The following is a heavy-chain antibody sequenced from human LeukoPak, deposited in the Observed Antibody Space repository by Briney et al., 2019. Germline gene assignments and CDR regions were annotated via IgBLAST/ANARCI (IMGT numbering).Heavy chain of an antibody. Sequence: ASVKVSCKASGYTLTGHYMHWVRQAPGQGPEWMAWINPNSGDTNYAQKFQGRVTLTRDASIGTAYMEMNRLTYDDTAIYYCARDVYTSGWRYFDLWGHGTLVTVSS. D-gene: IGHD6-19*01. CDR1: GYTLTGHY. CDR2: INPNSGDT. CDR3: ARDVYTSGWRYFDL. J-gene: IGHJ2*01. V-gene: IGHV1-2*02.